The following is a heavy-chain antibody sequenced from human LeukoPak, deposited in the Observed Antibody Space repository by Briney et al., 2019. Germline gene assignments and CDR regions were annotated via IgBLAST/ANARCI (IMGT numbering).Heavy chain of an antibody. CDR1: GGSFSGYY. D-gene: IGHD6-6*01. V-gene: IGHV4-34*01. CDR3: ARRQRPCYFDY. Sequence: SETLSLTCAVYGGSFSGYYWSWIRQPPGKGLEWIGEINHSGSTNYNLSLKSRVTISVDTSKNQFSLKLSSVTAADTAVYYCARRQRPCYFDYWGQGTLVTVSS. CDR2: INHSGST. J-gene: IGHJ4*02.